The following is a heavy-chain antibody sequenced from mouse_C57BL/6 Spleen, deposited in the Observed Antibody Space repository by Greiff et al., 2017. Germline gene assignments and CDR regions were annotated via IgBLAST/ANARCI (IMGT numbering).Heavy chain of an antibody. J-gene: IGHJ3*01. CDR1: GYTFTDYE. D-gene: IGHD2-4*01. CDR2: IDPETGGT. Sequence: QVQLQQPGAELVRPGASVTLSCKASGYTFTDYEMHWVKQTPVHGLEWIGAIDPETGGTAYNQKFKGKAILTADKSSSTAYMELRSRTSEDSAVYDCTRGGLRGELAYWGQGTLVTVSA. CDR3: TRGGLRGELAY. V-gene: IGHV1-15*01.